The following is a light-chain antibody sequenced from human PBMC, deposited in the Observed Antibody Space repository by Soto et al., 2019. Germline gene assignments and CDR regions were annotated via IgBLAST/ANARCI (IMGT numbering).Light chain of an antibody. Sequence: QSVLTQPASVSGSPGQSITISCTGTSSDVGAYNSVSWYQQHPGKVPKLLIYEVNNRPSGVSNRFSGSKSGNTASLTISGLQAEDEADYYCCSYVSGNTVVFGGGTKVTVL. CDR3: CSYVSGNTVV. CDR1: SSDVGAYNS. J-gene: IGLJ2*01. V-gene: IGLV2-14*01. CDR2: EVN.